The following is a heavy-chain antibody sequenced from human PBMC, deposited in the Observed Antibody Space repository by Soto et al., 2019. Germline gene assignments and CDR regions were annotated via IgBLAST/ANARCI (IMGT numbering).Heavy chain of an antibody. CDR3: ARARRGLVAAPR. CDR2: INHSGST. J-gene: IGHJ1*01. Sequence: SETLSLTCAFFVGSFSGYYWSWIRHPPGKGLEWIGEINHSGSTNYNTSLKSRVTISVDTSKNQFSLKLSSVTAADTAVYYCARARRGLVAAPRWGQGTLRIVSS. D-gene: IGHD1-26*01. V-gene: IGHV4-34*01. CDR1: VGSFSGYY.